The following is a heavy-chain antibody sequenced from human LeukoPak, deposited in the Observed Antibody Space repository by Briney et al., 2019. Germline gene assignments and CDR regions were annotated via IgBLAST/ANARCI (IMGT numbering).Heavy chain of an antibody. D-gene: IGHD2-15*01. CDR1: GGSISSGGYS. CDR2: IYHSGST. Sequence: SQTLSLTCAVSGGSISSGGYSWSWIRQPPGKGLEWIGYIYHSGSTYYNPSLKSRVTISVDRSKNQFSLKLSSVTAADTAVYYCARGSLGYCSGGSCYLAYDFDYWGQGTLVTVSS. V-gene: IGHV4-30-2*01. CDR3: ARGSLGYCSGGSCYLAYDFDY. J-gene: IGHJ4*02.